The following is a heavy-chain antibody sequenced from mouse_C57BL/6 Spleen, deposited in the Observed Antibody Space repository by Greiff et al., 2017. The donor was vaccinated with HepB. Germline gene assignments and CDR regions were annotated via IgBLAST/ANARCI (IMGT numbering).Heavy chain of an antibody. D-gene: IGHD1-1*01. V-gene: IGHV1-42*01. CDR1: GYSFTGYY. Sequence: VQLQQSGPELVKPGASVKISCKASGYSFTGYYMNWVKQSPEKSLEWIGEINPSTGGTTYNQKFKANATLTVDKSSSTAYMQLKSLTSEDSAVYYCARNHYSGSSYEYFDVWGTGTTVTVSS. CDR3: ARNHYSGSSYEYFDV. J-gene: IGHJ1*03. CDR2: INPSTGGT.